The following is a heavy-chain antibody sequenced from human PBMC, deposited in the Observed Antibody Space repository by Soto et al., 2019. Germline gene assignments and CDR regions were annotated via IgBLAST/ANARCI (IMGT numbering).Heavy chain of an antibody. J-gene: IGHJ5*02. CDR2: IHYSGST. D-gene: IGHD3-3*01. Sequence: QVQLQESGLGLVKPSQTLSLTCSVSGGSISNGDYDWSWIRQPPGKGLEWIGSIHYSGSTFYNSSLRGRVTVAVATSKHQFSLKLRSVTAAGTAVYSCARSRLGVELFVPWGQGILVTVSS. CDR1: GGSISNGDYD. CDR3: ARSRLGVELFVP. V-gene: IGHV4-30-4*01.